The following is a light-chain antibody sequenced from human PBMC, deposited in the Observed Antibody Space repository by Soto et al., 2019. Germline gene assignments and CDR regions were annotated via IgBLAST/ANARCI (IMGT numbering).Light chain of an antibody. J-gene: IGKJ5*01. V-gene: IGKV3D-20*02. CDR3: QQRSNWRGSIT. Sequence: EIVLTQSPGTLSLSPGERATLSCRASQSVSSSYLAWYQQKPGQAPRLLIYDASNRATGIPARFSGSGSGTDFTLTISSLEPEDFAVYYCQQRSNWRGSITFGQGTRLEIK. CDR2: DAS. CDR1: QSVSSSY.